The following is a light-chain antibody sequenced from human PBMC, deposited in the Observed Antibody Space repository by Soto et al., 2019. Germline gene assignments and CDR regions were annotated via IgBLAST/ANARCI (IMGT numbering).Light chain of an antibody. CDR3: QQYDHPRYT. CDR2: AAS. Sequence: DLQMTQSPSSLSASVGYRVPITGLASESISNYLNWYQQKPGKAPKLLIYAASSLQSGVPSRFSGSGSGTDFSPTVDSMQPEETATYYCQQYDHPRYTGGKGNKVDI. J-gene: IGKJ2*01. CDR1: ESISNY. V-gene: IGKV1-33*01.